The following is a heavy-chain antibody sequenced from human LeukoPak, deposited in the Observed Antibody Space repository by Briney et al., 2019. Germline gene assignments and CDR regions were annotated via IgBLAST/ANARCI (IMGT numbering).Heavy chain of an antibody. D-gene: IGHD3-10*01. CDR3: ARKAMYRGVLRDYFDY. CDR1: GGTFSSYA. Sequence: SVKVSCKASGGTFSSYAISWVRQGPGQGLEWMGGIIPIFGTANYAQKFQGRVTITADKSTSTAYMELSSLRSEDTAVYYCARKAMYRGVLRDYFDYWGQGTLVTVSS. CDR2: IIPIFGTA. J-gene: IGHJ4*02. V-gene: IGHV1-69*06.